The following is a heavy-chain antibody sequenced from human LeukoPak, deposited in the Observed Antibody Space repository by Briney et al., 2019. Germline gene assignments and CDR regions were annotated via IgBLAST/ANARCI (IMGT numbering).Heavy chain of an antibody. D-gene: IGHD3-3*01. J-gene: IGHJ6*03. CDR2: IKQDGSEK. CDR3: AREGFGVVRYCYYYMDV. CDR1: GFTFISYW. V-gene: IGHV3-7*01. Sequence: PGGSLRLSCAASGFTFISYWMSWVRQAQGKGLEWVANIKQDGSEKYYVDSVKGRFTISRDNAKNSLYLQMNSLRAEDTAVYYCAREGFGVVRYCYYYMDVWGKGTTVTVSS.